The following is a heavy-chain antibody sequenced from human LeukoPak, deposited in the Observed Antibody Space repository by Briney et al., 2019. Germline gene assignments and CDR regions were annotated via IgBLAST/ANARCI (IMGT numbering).Heavy chain of an antibody. J-gene: IGHJ4*02. CDR2: IYHSGST. V-gene: IGHV4-31*03. CDR3: TRANYYDSTGYLRVVYPSDY. Sequence: SETLSLTCTVSGGSIRSTNYYWSWIRQDPAKGLEWIGYIYHSGSTYYNPALKSRVTISLDTSKNQFSLKLRSVTAADTAVYYCTRANYYDSTGYLRVVYPSDYWGQGTLVTVSS. D-gene: IGHD3-22*01. CDR1: GGSIRSTNYY.